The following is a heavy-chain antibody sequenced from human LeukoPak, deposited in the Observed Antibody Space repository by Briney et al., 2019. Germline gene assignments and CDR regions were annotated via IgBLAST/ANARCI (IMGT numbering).Heavy chain of an antibody. CDR1: GFTVSSNY. V-gene: IGHV3-53*01. D-gene: IGHD4-17*01. Sequence: GGSLRLSCAASGFTVSSNYMSWVRQAPGQGLEWVSVIYSGGSTYYADSVKGRFTISRDNSKNTLYLQMNSLRAEDTAVYYCARDWTTVTPDAFDIWGQGTMVTVSS. CDR3: ARDWTTVTPDAFDI. CDR2: IYSGGST. J-gene: IGHJ3*02.